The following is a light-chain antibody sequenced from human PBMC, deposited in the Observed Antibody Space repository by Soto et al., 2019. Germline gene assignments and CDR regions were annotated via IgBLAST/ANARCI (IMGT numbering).Light chain of an antibody. CDR3: QQYKNWPPIT. CDR1: QSISFY. CDR2: GAS. J-gene: IGKJ5*01. V-gene: IGKV3-15*01. Sequence: EIVMTQSPATLSVSPGERATLSCRASQSISFYLTWYQHKPGQPPRLLIYGASTRAADVPARFSGSGSGTEFTLSISSLQSEDFAVYYCQQYKNWPPITFGQGTRLEIK.